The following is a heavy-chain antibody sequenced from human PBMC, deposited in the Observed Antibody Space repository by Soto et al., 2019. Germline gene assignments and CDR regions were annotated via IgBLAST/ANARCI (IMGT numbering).Heavy chain of an antibody. CDR1: GFTFSGYW. J-gene: IGHJ4*02. Sequence: HPGGSLRLSCAASGFTFSGYWMSWLRQAPGKGLEWVASIKQDGTEKYYVDSVKGRFTISKDNAKNSLYLQVNSLRAEDTAVYYCARENHANFDYWGQGTLVTVSS. V-gene: IGHV3-7*01. CDR2: IKQDGTEK. CDR3: ARENHANFDY.